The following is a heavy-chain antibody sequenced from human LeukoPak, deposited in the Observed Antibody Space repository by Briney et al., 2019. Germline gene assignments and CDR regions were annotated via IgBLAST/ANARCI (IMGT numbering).Heavy chain of an antibody. D-gene: IGHD6-6*01. J-gene: IGHJ6*03. CDR1: GFTFHDYA. V-gene: IGHV3-48*01. Sequence: GGSLRLSCAASGFTFHDYAMHWVRQAPGKGLEWVSYISSSSSTIYYADSVKGRFTISRDNAKNSLYLQMNSLRAEDTAVYYCAREVRQLVRTGYYYYMDVWGKGTTVTVSS. CDR2: ISSSSSTI. CDR3: AREVRQLVRTGYYYYMDV.